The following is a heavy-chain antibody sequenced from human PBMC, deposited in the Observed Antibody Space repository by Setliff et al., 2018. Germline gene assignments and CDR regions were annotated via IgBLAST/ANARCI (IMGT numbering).Heavy chain of an antibody. CDR2: FPYSGDS. D-gene: IGHD3-10*01. V-gene: IGHV4-59*11. Sequence: SETLSLTCTVSGASINSHYWSWIRQPPGKGLEWIGLFPYSGDSRYNPSLKSRVTMSVDASRNQFSLKLSSVTAADTAIYYCARDRSYYASGSFTKWFDYWGQGTLVTVSS. CDR1: GASINSHY. CDR3: ARDRSYYASGSFTKWFDY. J-gene: IGHJ4*02.